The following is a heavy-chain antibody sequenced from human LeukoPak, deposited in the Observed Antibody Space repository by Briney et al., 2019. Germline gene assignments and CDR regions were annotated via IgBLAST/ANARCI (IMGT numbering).Heavy chain of an antibody. J-gene: IGHJ4*02. V-gene: IGHV3-11*04. CDR1: GFTVSSNY. CDR3: ARGARYSSSWYSFDY. CDR2: ISSSGSSI. D-gene: IGHD6-13*01. Sequence: PGGSLRLSCAASGFTVSSNYMSWVRQAPGKGLEWVSYISSSGSSIYYSDSVKGRFTISRDNAKNSLYLQMNSLRAEDTAVYYCARGARYSSSWYSFDYWGQGTLVTVSS.